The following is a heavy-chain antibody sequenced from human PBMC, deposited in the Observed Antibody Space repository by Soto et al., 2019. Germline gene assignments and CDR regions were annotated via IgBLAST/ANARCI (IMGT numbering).Heavy chain of an antibody. J-gene: IGHJ3*02. CDR3: AREPDGGQGAFDI. CDR1: GGSISSSNW. D-gene: IGHD4-17*01. Sequence: QVQLKASGPGLVKPSGTLSLTCAVSGGSISSSNWWSWVRQPPGKGLEWIGEIYHSGSTNYNPSRKRRDTTTVDKSKNQYSLKLSSVTAADTAGYYCAREPDGGQGAFDIWGQGTMVTVSS. CDR2: IYHSGST. V-gene: IGHV4-4*02.